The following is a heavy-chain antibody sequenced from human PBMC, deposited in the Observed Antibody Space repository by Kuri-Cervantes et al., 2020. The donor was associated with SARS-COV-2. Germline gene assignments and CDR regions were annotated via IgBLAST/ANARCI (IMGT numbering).Heavy chain of an antibody. V-gene: IGHV1-2*02. CDR2: INPNSGGT. Sequence: ASVKVSCKASGYTFTGYYMHWVRQAPGQGLEWMGWINPNSGGTNYAQKFQGRVTMTRDTSISTAYMELSRLRSDDTAVYYCARRSNDFWRGFWFDPWGQGTLVTVSS. CDR3: ARRSNDFWRGFWFDP. J-gene: IGHJ5*02. CDR1: GYTFTGYY. D-gene: IGHD3-3*01.